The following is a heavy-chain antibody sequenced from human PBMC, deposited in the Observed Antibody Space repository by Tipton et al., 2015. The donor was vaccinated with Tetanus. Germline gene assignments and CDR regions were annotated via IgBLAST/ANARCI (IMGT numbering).Heavy chain of an antibody. J-gene: IGHJ4*02. CDR2: IFPQFGTS. V-gene: IGHV1-69*06. CDR3: ARGNRGSSWYL. D-gene: IGHD6-13*01. CDR1: GGTFNNYA. Sequence: QSGAEVKKPGSSVRVSCKTSGGTFNNYAISWVRQAPGQGLEWMGGIFPQFGTSNYAPKFQDRVTMTADTSTGTVYMDLRNLRSDDSAVYYCARGNRGSSWYLWGQGSLVTVSS.